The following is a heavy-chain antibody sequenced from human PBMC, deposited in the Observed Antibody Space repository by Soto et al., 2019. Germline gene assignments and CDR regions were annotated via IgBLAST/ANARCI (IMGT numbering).Heavy chain of an antibody. CDR3: ARDSEIVGATGFDY. V-gene: IGHV3-21*01. CDR1: GFTFSSYS. J-gene: IGHJ4*02. Sequence: GGSLRLSCAASGFTFSSYSMNWVRQAPGKGLEWVSSISSSSYIYYADSVKGRFTISRDNAKNSLYLQMNSLRAEDTAVYYCARDSEIVGATGFDYWGQGTLVTVSS. CDR2: ISSSSYI. D-gene: IGHD1-26*01.